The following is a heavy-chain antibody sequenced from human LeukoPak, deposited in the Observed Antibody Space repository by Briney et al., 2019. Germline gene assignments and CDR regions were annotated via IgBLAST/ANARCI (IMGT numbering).Heavy chain of an antibody. Sequence: SETLSLTCTVSGGSISSYYWSWIRQPPGKGLEWIGYIYNSGSTNYNPSLKSRVTVSVDTSKNQFSLKLTSVTAADTAVYYCANYDFWSGHFDLWGRGTLVTVSS. J-gene: IGHJ2*01. V-gene: IGHV4-59*01. CDR2: IYNSGST. D-gene: IGHD3-3*01. CDR3: ANYDFWSGHFDL. CDR1: GGSISSYY.